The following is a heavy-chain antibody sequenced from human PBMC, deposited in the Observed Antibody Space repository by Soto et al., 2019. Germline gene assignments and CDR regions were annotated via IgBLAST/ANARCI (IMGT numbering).Heavy chain of an antibody. D-gene: IGHD6-6*01. CDR3: TRGLASGDY. J-gene: IGHJ4*02. CDR2: INPNGGST. CDR1: GYIFTNFY. Sequence: QVQLVQPGAEVKKPGASVKFSCKASGYIFTNFYIHWVRQAPGQGLEWIGIINPNGGSTNYAQNFQGRVTMIRDTSTSTVYMDLSSLRSEYTAVYYCTRGLASGDYWGQGTLITVSS. V-gene: IGHV1-46*03.